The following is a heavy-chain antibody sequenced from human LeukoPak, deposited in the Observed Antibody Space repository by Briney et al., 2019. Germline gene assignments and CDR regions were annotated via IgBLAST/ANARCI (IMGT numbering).Heavy chain of an antibody. D-gene: IGHD3-10*01. J-gene: IGHJ5*02. CDR1: GYXFTGYY. Sequence: ASVKVSCKASGYXFTGYYIHWVRQAPGQGLEWMGWINPNSGGTNYAQKFQGRVTMTRDTSISTAYMELSRLRSDDTAVYYCVRDWGYGSGAYNWFDPWGQGTLVTVSS. CDR3: VRDWGYGSGAYNWFDP. V-gene: IGHV1-2*02. CDR2: INPNSGGT.